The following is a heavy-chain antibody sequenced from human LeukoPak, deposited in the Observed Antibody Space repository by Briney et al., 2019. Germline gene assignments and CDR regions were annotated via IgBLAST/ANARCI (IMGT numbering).Heavy chain of an antibody. Sequence: SETLSLTCAAYGGSFSGYYWSWIRQPPGKGLEWIGEINHSGSTNYNPSLKSRVTISVDTSKNQFSLKLSSVTAADTAVYYCARSVVMTANDYFDYWGQGTLVTVSS. D-gene: IGHD2-21*02. J-gene: IGHJ4*02. CDR1: GGSFSGYY. CDR2: INHSGST. CDR3: ARSVVMTANDYFDY. V-gene: IGHV4-34*01.